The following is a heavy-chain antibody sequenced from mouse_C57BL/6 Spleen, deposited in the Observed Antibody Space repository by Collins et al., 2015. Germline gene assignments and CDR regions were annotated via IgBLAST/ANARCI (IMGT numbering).Heavy chain of an antibody. J-gene: IGHJ3*01. CDR2: ISYDGSN. D-gene: IGHD1-1*01. CDR3: ARAPTVEKAWFAY. V-gene: IGHV3-6*01. Sequence: DVQLQESGPGLVKPSQSLSLTCSVTGYSITSGYYWNWIRQFPGNKLEWMGYISYDGSNNYNPSLKNRISITRDTSKNQFFLKLNSVTTEDTATYYCARAPTVEKAWFAYWGQGTLVTVSA. CDR1: GYSITSGYY.